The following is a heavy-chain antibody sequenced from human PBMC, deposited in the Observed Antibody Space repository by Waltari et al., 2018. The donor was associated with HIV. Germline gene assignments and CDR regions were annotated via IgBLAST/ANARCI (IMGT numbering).Heavy chain of an antibody. CDR3: ARGGFYGSGSKVN. V-gene: IGHV3-7*04. CDR1: GFTFSSYW. J-gene: IGHJ4*02. CDR2: IKQDGSGK. D-gene: IGHD3-10*01. Sequence: EVQLVESGGGLVQPGGSLRLSCAASGFTFSSYWMSWVRQAPGKGVEWVAKIKQDGSGKYYVDSVNGRFTISRDNAENSLYLQMNSLRAEDTAVYYCARGGFYGSGSKVNWGQGTLVTVSS.